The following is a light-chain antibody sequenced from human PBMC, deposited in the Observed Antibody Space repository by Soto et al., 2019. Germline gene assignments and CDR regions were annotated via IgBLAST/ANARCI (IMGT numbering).Light chain of an antibody. CDR1: SSDVGSYNL. Sequence: QSVLTQPASVSGSPGQSITISCTGTSSDVGSYNLVSWYQQHPGKAPKLMIYEVSKRPSGVSNRFSGSKSGNTASLTISGLQAEDEADYYCCSYAGSSLYVFGTGTKVIVL. CDR3: CSYAGSSLYV. V-gene: IGLV2-23*02. J-gene: IGLJ1*01. CDR2: EVS.